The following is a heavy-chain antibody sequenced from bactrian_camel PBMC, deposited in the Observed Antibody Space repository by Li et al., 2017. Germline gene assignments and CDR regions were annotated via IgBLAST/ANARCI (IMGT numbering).Heavy chain of an antibody. V-gene: IGHV3S53*01. D-gene: IGHD6*01. Sequence: HVQLVESGGASVQAGGSLKLSCVVSGYTYTTRCMGWFRQAPGKGREGVASLKRDGRTTYADSVKGRFTISKDNAKNTLYLQMNSLKPEDTAMYYCAADNIACGLVNRDYRYYGQGTQVTVS. CDR2: LKRDGRT. CDR3: AADNIACGLVNRDYRY. CDR1: GYTYTTRC. J-gene: IGHJ4*01.